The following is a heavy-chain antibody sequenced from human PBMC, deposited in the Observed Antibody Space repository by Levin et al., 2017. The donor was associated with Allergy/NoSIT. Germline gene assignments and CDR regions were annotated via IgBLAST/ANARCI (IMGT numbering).Heavy chain of an antibody. D-gene: IGHD3-22*01. Sequence: GESLKISCAASGFTFSSYWMSWVRQAPGKGLEWVANIKQDGSEKYYVDSVKGRFTISRDNAKNSLYLQMNSLRAEDTAVYYCARDRGYYDSSGYKKDAFDIWGQGTMVTVSS. CDR2: IKQDGSEK. J-gene: IGHJ3*02. V-gene: IGHV3-7*01. CDR1: GFTFSSYW. CDR3: ARDRGYYDSSGYKKDAFDI.